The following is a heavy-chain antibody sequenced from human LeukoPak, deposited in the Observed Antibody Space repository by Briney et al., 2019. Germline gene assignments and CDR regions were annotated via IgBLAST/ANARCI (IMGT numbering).Heavy chain of an antibody. J-gene: IGHJ4*02. Sequence: GGSLRLSCAASGFTFSTYAMSWVRQAAGKGLEWVSLISGSGGGTYYADSVKGRFTISRGNSRNTLYLQVNSLRAEDTAVYYCATGYCSSTSCPLDYWGQGTLVTVSS. CDR1: GFTFSTYA. CDR2: ISGSGGGT. V-gene: IGHV3-23*01. D-gene: IGHD2-2*01. CDR3: ATGYCSSTSCPLDY.